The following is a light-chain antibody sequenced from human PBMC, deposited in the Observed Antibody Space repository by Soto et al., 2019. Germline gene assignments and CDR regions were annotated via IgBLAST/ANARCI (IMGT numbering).Light chain of an antibody. CDR3: QYYGSSSRT. J-gene: IGKJ1*01. CDR2: DAS. Sequence: EIVLTQSPGTLSVSPGERATLTCRASQSISSTYFAWYQQKPGQAPRLLIYDASSRATGIPDRFSGSGSGTDFTLTISRLEPDDFAVYYCQYYGSSSRTFGQGTKVEIK. CDR1: QSISSTY. V-gene: IGKV3-20*01.